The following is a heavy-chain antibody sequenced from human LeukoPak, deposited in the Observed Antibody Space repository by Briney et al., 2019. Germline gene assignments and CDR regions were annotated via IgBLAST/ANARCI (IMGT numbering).Heavy chain of an antibody. J-gene: IGHJ3*02. V-gene: IGHV4-31*03. D-gene: IGHD3-16*01. CDR3: ARDAYESLDAFDI. CDR2: IYYSGST. CDR1: GGSISSGGYY. Sequence: SQTLSLTCTVSGGSISSGGYYWSWIRQHPGKGLEWIGYIYYSGSTYHNPSLKSRVTISVDTSKNQFSLKLSSVTAADTAVYYCARDAYESLDAFDIWGQGTMVTVSS.